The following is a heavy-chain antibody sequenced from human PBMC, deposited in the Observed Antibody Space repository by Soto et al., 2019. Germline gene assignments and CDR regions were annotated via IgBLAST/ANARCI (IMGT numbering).Heavy chain of an antibody. CDR1: GGSINSYF. D-gene: IGHD3-9*01. Sequence: PSETLSLTCTVSGGSINSYFWSWIRQPPGKGLEWIGYIYFSGSTNYNPSLKSRVTISVDTSKNQFSLKLSSVTAADTAVYYCAREGFYDILTGYYYNWLDPWGQGALVTVSS. CDR3: AREGFYDILTGYYYNWLDP. J-gene: IGHJ5*02. V-gene: IGHV4-59*01. CDR2: IYFSGST.